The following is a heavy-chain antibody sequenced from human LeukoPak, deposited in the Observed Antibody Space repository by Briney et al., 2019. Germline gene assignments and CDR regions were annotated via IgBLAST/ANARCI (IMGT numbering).Heavy chain of an antibody. J-gene: IGHJ4*02. CDR3: ARVGSYFDLDY. V-gene: IGHV3-53*01. CDR2: IYSGDST. CDR1: DFTVSSNY. D-gene: IGHD3-10*01. Sequence: GGSLRLSCAASDFTVSSNYMSWVRQAPGKGLEWVSLIYSGDSTNYADSVRGRFTISRDNSKKTLYLQMNSLRAEDTAVYYCARVGSYFDLDYWGQGTLVTVSS.